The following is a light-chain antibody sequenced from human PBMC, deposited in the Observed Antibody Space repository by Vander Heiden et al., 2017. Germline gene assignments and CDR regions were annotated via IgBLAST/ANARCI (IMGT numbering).Light chain of an antibody. CDR1: TGAVTSGDY. V-gene: IGLV7-43*01. Sequence: QTVLTQEPSLTVSPGGTVTLPCASSTGAVTSGDYPNWFQQKPGQAPRALIYSTSNEHSWTPARFSGSLLGGKAALTLSGVQPEDEAEYYCLLYYGGAQVVFGGGTKLTVL. CDR2: STS. CDR3: LLYYGGAQVV. J-gene: IGLJ2*01.